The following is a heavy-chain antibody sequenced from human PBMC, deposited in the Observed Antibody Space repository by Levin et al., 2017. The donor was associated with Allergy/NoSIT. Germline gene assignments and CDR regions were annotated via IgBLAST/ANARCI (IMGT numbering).Heavy chain of an antibody. CDR3: ARGQRYYYDSSGYYSTGEYFQH. V-gene: IGHV4-34*01. CDR2: INHSGST. D-gene: IGHD3-22*01. J-gene: IGHJ1*01. CDR1: GGSFSGYY. Sequence: SQTLSLTCAVYGGSFSGYYWSWIRQPPGKGLEWIGEINHSGSTNYNPSLKSRVTISVDTSKNQFSLKLSSVTAADTAVYYCARGQRYYYDSSGYYSTGEYFQHWGQGTLVTVSS.